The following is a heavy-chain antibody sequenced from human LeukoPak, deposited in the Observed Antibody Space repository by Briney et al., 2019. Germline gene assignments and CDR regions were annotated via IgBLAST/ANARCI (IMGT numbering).Heavy chain of an antibody. Sequence: GRSLRLSCAASGFTFSSYGMHWVRQAPGKGLEWVAVISVDGSNEYYADSVKGRFTISRDNAKNSLYLQMNSLRAEDTAVYYCAREDCSGGSCLAGYWGQGTLVTVSS. CDR1: GFTFSSYG. CDR3: AREDCSGGSCLAGY. J-gene: IGHJ4*02. CDR2: ISVDGSNE. V-gene: IGHV3-30*03. D-gene: IGHD2-15*01.